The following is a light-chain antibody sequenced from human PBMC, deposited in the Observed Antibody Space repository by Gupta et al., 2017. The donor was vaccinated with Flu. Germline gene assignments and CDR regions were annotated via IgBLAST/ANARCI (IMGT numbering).Light chain of an antibody. CDR2: DAS. Sequence: VLTQSPATLSLSPGDRATLSCRASQGVGTYLGWFQHKPGQAPRLLIFDASKRATGVPARFSGTGSGRDFTLTISSLEPEDSAVYYCQQRATWRSFGQGTKLEI. CDR3: QQRATWRS. CDR1: QGVGTY. V-gene: IGKV3-11*02. J-gene: IGKJ2*04.